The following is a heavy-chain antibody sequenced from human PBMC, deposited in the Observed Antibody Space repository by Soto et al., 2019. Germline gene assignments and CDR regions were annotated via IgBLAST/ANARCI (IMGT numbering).Heavy chain of an antibody. CDR2: ISSSGTV. CDR3: ARDRKLELPGNYYYYGMDV. D-gene: IGHD1-7*01. Sequence: PSETLSLTCSVSGGSIRDYFWTWIRQSPGRGLEWIGYISSSGTVKYNSSLKSRVTISLDSSRNQFSLKLSSVPAADTAVYFCARDRKLELPGNYYYYGMDVWGQGTTVTVSS. CDR1: GGSIRDYF. V-gene: IGHV4-59*01. J-gene: IGHJ6*02.